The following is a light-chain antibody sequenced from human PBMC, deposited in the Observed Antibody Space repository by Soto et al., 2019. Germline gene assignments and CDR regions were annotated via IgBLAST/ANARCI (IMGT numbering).Light chain of an antibody. CDR1: QTITRY. CDR3: QQSYKTTYT. V-gene: IGKV1-39*01. CDR2: AAS. Sequence: DIQMTQSPSSLSASVGDRVTITCRASQTITRYLNWYQQEPGKAPKVLIYAASSLHRWVTSRFSGSGSGTNFTLTINSLQTEDYSTSYCQQSYKTTYTFGQGTKLETK. J-gene: IGKJ2*01.